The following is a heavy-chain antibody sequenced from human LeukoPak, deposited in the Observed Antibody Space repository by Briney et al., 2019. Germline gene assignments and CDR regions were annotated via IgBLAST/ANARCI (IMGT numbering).Heavy chain of an antibody. D-gene: IGHD3-3*01. CDR2: IWYDGNNK. V-gene: IGHV3-33*01. CDR1: GFTFSAYG. CDR3: ARGGYDFWSGYRIDY. J-gene: IGHJ4*02. Sequence: PGRSLRLSCAASGFTFSAYGIHWVRQAPGKGLEWAAVIWYDGNNKYYADSVKGRFTISRDISKNTLYLQMNSLRAEDTAVYYCARGGYDFWSGYRIDYWGQGTLVTVSS.